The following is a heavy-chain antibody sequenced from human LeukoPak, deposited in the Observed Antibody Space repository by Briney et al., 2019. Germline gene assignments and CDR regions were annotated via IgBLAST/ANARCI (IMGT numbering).Heavy chain of an antibody. CDR3: ARESGYSYGYELDYYYGMDV. J-gene: IGHJ6*02. CDR2: INPSGGST. Sequence: GASVTVSCKASGYTFTSYYMHWVRQAPGQGLEWMGIINPSGGSTSYAQKFQGRVTMTRDTSTSTVYMELSSLRSEDTAVYYCARESGYSYGYELDYYYGMDVWGQGTTVTVSS. CDR1: GYTFTSYY. D-gene: IGHD5-18*01. V-gene: IGHV1-46*01.